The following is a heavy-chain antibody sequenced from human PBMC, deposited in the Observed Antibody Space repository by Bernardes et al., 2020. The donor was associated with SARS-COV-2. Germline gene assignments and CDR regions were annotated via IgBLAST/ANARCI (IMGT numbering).Heavy chain of an antibody. V-gene: IGHV4-59*01. CDR2: IVSSGTP. J-gene: IGHJ6*04. Sequence: IRQTPGKVLEWIGSIVSSGTPQFKPSLMGRATISIDTSNSQFSLMLSSVTAADTDVYYCARDGQYYYNAMDVWGSGTPVTVSS. CDR3: ARDGQYYYNAMDV.